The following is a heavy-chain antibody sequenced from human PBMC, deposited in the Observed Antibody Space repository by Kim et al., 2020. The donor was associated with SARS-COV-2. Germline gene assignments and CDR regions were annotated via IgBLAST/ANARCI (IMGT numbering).Heavy chain of an antibody. CDR2: IRSKDYGATT. J-gene: IGHJ4*02. D-gene: IGHD5-12*01. CDR1: GFTFDDYA. Sequence: GGSLRLSCTASGFTFDDYAMSWFRQAPGKGLKWVGFIRSKDYGATTEYAASVKGRFTISRDDSKSIAYLQMNSLKTEDTAVYYCSRARYGYNYREFDSWGQGTLVTVSS. CDR3: SRARYGYNYREFDS. V-gene: IGHV3-49*03.